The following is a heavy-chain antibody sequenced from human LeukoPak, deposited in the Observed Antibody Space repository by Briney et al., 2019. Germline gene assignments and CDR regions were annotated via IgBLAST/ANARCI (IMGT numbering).Heavy chain of an antibody. CDR2: ISSSSSYI. V-gene: IGHV3-21*01. D-gene: IGHD6-13*01. J-gene: IGHJ4*02. CDR1: GFTFSSYS. Sequence: RGSLRLSCAASGFTFSSYSMNWVRQAPGKGLEWVSSISSSSSYIYYADSVKGRFTISRDNAKNSLYLQMNSLRAEDTAVYYCARDYSSSWPGAFDYWGQGTLVTVSS. CDR3: ARDYSSSWPGAFDY.